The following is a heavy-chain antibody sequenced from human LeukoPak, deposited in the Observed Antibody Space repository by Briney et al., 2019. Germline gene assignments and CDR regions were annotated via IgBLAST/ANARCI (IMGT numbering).Heavy chain of an antibody. V-gene: IGHV3-48*03. CDR2: ISSSSSTI. Sequence: GGSLRLSCAASGFTFSGYEMNWVRQAPGKGLEWVSYISSSSSTIYYADSVKGRFTISRDNAENSLYLQMNSLRAEDTAVYYCAREEVVVTAYYYYYMDVWGKGTTVTVSS. J-gene: IGHJ6*03. D-gene: IGHD2-21*02. CDR3: AREEVVVTAYYYYYMDV. CDR1: GFTFSGYE.